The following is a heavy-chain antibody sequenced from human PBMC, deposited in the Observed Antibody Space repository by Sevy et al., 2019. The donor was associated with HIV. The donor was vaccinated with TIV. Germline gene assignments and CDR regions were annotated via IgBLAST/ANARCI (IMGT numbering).Heavy chain of an antibody. V-gene: IGHV1-18*01. Sequence: ASVKVSCKASGYTFTCYGISWVRQAPGQGLEWIGWISAYNGNTNYAQKLQGRVTMTTDTSTSTAYMELRSLRSDDTAVYYCARDITVTYYDFWSGYYLNDYWGQGTLVTVSS. J-gene: IGHJ4*02. CDR2: ISAYNGNT. CDR1: GYTFTCYG. CDR3: ARDITVTYYDFWSGYYLNDY. D-gene: IGHD3-3*01.